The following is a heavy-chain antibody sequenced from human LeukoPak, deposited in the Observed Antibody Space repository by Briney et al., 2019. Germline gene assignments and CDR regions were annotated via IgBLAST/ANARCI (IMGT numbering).Heavy chain of an antibody. CDR1: GGSISSSSYY. CDR2: IYYSGST. V-gene: IGHV4-39*07. J-gene: IGHJ5*02. CDR3: ARDRAARPLSGWFDP. Sequence: ETLSFTCTVSGGSISSSSYYWGWIRQPPGKGLEWIGSIYYSGSTYYNPSLKSRVTISVDTSKNQFSLKLSSVTAADTAVYYCARDRAARPLSGWFDPWGQGTLVTVSS. D-gene: IGHD6-6*01.